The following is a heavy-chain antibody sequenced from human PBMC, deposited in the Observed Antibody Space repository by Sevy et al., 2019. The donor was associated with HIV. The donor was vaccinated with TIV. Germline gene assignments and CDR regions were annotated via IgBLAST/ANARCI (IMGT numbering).Heavy chain of an antibody. V-gene: IGHV1-3*01. D-gene: IGHD3-10*01. CDR2: INAGNGNT. CDR3: ARGPGDYYYYDMDV. J-gene: IGHJ6*03. Sequence: ASVKVSCKASGYTFTSYAMHWVRQAPGQRLEWMGWINAGNGNTKYSQKFQSRVTITRDTSASTAYMELSSLRSEDTAVYYCARGPGDYYYYDMDVWGKGTTVTVSS. CDR1: GYTFTSYA.